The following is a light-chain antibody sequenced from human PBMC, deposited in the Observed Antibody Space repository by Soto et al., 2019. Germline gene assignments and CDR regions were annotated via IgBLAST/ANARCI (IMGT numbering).Light chain of an antibody. Sequence: QSALTQPASVSGSPGQWITISCTGTSSDVGGYNYVSWYQQHPGKAPKLMISEVSNRPSGVSNRFSGSKSGNTASLTISGLQAEDEADYYCSSYTSSSSLGVFGTGTQLTVL. V-gene: IGLV2-14*03. CDR2: EVS. CDR3: SSYTSSSSLGV. CDR1: SSDVGGYNY. J-gene: IGLJ1*01.